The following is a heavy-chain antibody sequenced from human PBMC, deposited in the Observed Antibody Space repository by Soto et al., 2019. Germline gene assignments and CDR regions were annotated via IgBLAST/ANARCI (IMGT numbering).Heavy chain of an antibody. CDR1: GFTFSGCA. J-gene: IGHJ6*02. CDR2: ISFSGDIT. CDR3: AKGGCWVHYGMDA. D-gene: IGHD3-16*01. V-gene: IGHV3-23*01. Sequence: EVQLLESGGGLVQPGGSLRLSCAASGFTFSGCAMSWVRQAPGKGLEWVSSISFSGDITYYADSVKGRFTISRDNSKNTLYMEMNSLRVEDTAVYHCAKGGCWVHYGMDAWGQGTTVTVSS.